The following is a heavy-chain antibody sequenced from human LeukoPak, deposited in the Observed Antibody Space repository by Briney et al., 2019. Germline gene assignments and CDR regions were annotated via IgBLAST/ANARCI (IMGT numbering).Heavy chain of an antibody. D-gene: IGHD1-26*01. Sequence: SETLSLTCTVSGGSISSYYWSWIQQPPGKGLEWIGYIYYSGSTNYNPSLKSRVTISVDTSKNQFSLKLSSVTAADTAVYYCAGVGYSGSYYTFDYWGQGTLVTVSS. V-gene: IGHV4-59*01. CDR2: IYYSGST. J-gene: IGHJ4*02. CDR1: GGSISSYY. CDR3: AGVGYSGSYYTFDY.